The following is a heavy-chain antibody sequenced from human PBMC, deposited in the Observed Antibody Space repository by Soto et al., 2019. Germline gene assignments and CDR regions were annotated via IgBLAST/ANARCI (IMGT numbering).Heavy chain of an antibody. J-gene: IGHJ3*02. Sequence: LRLSCAASGFTFSSYGMHWVRQAPGKGLEWVAVISYDGSNKYYADSVKGRFTISRDNSKNTLYLQMNSLRAEDTAVYYCANIQGSRVVPAAKDAFDIWGQGTMVTVSS. CDR3: ANIQGSRVVPAAKDAFDI. D-gene: IGHD2-2*01. CDR2: ISYDGSNK. CDR1: GFTFSSYG. V-gene: IGHV3-30*18.